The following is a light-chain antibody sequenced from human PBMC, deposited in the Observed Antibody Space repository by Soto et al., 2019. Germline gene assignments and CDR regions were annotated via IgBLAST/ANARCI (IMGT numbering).Light chain of an antibody. V-gene: IGKV3-15*01. Sequence: IVLTRCPAIMCVYPWERAMFSCRASQSVSSNLAWYQQKPGQAPRLLIYGASTRATGIPARFSGSGSGTEFTLTISSLQSEEFAVYYCQQYNNWPPMTFGQGTKVDIK. J-gene: IGKJ1*01. CDR1: QSVSSN. CDR3: QQYNNWPPMT. CDR2: GAS.